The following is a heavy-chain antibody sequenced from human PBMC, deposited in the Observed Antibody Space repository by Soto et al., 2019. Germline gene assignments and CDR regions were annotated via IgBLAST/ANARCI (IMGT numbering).Heavy chain of an antibody. D-gene: IGHD6-6*01. V-gene: IGHV3-30-3*01. CDR2: ISYDGSNK. Sequence: GGSLRLSCAASGFTFSSYAMHWVRQAPGKGLEWVAVISYDGSNKYYADSVKGRFTISRDNSKNTLYLQMNSLRAEDTAVYYCARAYSSSSEGYYFDYWGQGTLVTVSS. J-gene: IGHJ4*02. CDR1: GFTFSSYA. CDR3: ARAYSSSSEGYYFDY.